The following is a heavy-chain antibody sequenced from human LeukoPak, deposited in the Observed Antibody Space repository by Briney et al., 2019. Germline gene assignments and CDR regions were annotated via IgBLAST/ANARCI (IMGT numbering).Heavy chain of an antibody. CDR2: ISSSGSTI. J-gene: IGHJ4*02. CDR1: GFSLSSYC. Sequence: GGSLSLSCAAAGFSLSSYCMNWVRQAPGKGLEWVSYISSSGSTIYYADSVKGRFTISRDNAKTSLYLQMNSLRAEDTAVYYCASQPVDPLPYWGQGTLVTVSS. V-gene: IGHV3-48*04. D-gene: IGHD2-2*01. CDR3: ASQPVDPLPY.